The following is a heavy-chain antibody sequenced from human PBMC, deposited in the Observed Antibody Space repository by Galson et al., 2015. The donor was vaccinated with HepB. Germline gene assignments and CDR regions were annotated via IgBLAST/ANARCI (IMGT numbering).Heavy chain of an antibody. J-gene: IGHJ4*02. V-gene: IGHV3-72*01. CDR2: SRNKANGYTT. CDR1: GFTFSSYA. Sequence: SLRLSCAASGFTFSSYAMSWVRQAPGKGLEWVGRSRNKANGYTTEYAASVKGRFTISRDDSKNSLYLQMNSLKTEDTAVYYCARVNPGYFDYWGQGTLVTVSS. CDR3: ARVNPGYFDY.